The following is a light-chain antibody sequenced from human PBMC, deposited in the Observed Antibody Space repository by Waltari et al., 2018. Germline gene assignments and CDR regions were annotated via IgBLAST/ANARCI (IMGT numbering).Light chain of an antibody. J-gene: IGKJ4*01. CDR2: DVS. CDR1: QAINNH. CDR3: QQYTSFSLT. V-gene: IGKV1-33*01. Sequence: DIQMTQSPSSLSASVGDRVTITCQASQAINNHLNWYQQKPGKAPELLIYDVSKLETGVPSRFGGSGSGTDFSFTISSLQPDDFATYYCQQYTSFSLTFGGGTTVEIK.